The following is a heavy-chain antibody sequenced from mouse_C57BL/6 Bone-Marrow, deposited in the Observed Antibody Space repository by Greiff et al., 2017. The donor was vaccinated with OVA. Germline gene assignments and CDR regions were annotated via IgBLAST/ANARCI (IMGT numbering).Heavy chain of an antibody. CDR3: ASLLLRDYFDY. J-gene: IGHJ2*01. D-gene: IGHD1-1*01. CDR2: LNPSSGYT. CDR1: GYTFTSYT. Sequence: VKLVESGAELARPGASVKMSCKASGYTFTSYTMHWVKQRPGQGLEWIGYLNPSSGYTKYNQKFKDKATLTADKSSSTAYMQLSSLTSEDSAVYYCASLLLRDYFDYWGQGTTLTVSS. V-gene: IGHV1-4*01.